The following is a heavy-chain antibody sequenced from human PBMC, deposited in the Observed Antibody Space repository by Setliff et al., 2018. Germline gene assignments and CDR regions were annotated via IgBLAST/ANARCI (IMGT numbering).Heavy chain of an antibody. CDR3: ARGGIVVVPAPKGYFQH. Sequence: GASVKVSCKASGYTFTGYYMHWVRQAPGQGLEWMGWINPNSGGTNYAQKFQGRVTMTRDTSISTAYMELSRLRSDDTAVYYCARGGIVVVPAPKGYFQHWGQGTLVTVSS. D-gene: IGHD2-2*01. J-gene: IGHJ1*01. CDR1: GYTFTGYY. V-gene: IGHV1-2*02. CDR2: INPNSGGT.